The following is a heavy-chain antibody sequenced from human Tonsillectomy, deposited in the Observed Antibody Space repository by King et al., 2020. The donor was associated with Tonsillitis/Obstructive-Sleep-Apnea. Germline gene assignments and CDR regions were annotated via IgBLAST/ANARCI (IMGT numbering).Heavy chain of an antibody. CDR2: ISWNSGSR. D-gene: IGHD6-13*01. CDR1: GVTFDDYA. CDR3: AKDLIIAESGTPGDGFDI. Sequence: QLVQSGGGLVQPGRSLRLSCVASGVTFDDYAMYWVRQAPGKGLEWVSGISWNSGSRVYADSVKGRFTISRDNAKNSLYLQMNSLRAEDTALYYCAKDLIIAESGTPGDGFDIWGQGTMVTVSS. V-gene: IGHV3-9*01. J-gene: IGHJ3*02.